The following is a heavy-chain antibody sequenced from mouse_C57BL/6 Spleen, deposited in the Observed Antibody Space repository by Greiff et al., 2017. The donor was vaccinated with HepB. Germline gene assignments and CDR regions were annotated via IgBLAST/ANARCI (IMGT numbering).Heavy chain of an antibody. D-gene: IGHD2-5*01. Sequence: QVQLQQPGAELVMPGASVKLSCTASGYTFTSYWMHWVKQRPGQGLEWIGEIDPSDSYTNYNQKFKGQSTLTVDKSSSTAYMQLSSLTAEDSAVYYCARGRYSNFPFDYWGQGTTLTVSS. CDR2: IDPSDSYT. CDR1: GYTFTSYW. CDR3: ARGRYSNFPFDY. J-gene: IGHJ2*01. V-gene: IGHV1-69*01.